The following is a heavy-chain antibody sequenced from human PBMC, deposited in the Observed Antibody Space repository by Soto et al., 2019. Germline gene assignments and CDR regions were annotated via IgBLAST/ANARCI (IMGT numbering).Heavy chain of an antibody. V-gene: IGHV1-18*01. CDR3: ARDPNDFWSGYYPQRYMDV. D-gene: IGHD3-3*01. CDR2: ISAYNGNT. Sequence: ASMKVSCKASGYTITSYGISCVRHAPGKGLEWMGWISAYNGNTNYAQKFQGRVTITADESTSTAYMELSSLRSEDTAVYYCARDPNDFWSGYYPQRYMDVWGKGTTVTVSS. CDR1: GYTITSYG. J-gene: IGHJ6*03.